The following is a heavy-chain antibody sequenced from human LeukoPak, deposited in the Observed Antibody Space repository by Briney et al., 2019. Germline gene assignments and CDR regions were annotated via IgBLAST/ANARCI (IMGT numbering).Heavy chain of an antibody. V-gene: IGHV3-43*01. D-gene: IGHD4-17*01. CDR2: ITWDGVDT. CDR1: GFTFDDYT. CDR3: AKGFGDYGGWFDP. J-gene: IGHJ5*02. Sequence: GGSLRLSCAASGFTFDDYTMHWVRQAPGKGLEWVSLITWDGVDTYYADSVKGRFTVSRDNSKSSLFLQMYGLRTEDTALYYCAKGFGDYGGWFDPWGQGTLVTVSS.